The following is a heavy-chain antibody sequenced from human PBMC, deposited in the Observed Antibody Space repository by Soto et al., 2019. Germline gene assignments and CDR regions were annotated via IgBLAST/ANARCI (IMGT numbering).Heavy chain of an antibody. CDR2: ISGSGGST. Sequence: EVQLLESGGGLVQPGGSLRLSCAAPGFTFSAFALSWVRQAPGKGLEWVSAISGSGGSTYYEDSVKGRFTISRDNSKNTLYLQMNSLRAEDTAVYYCAKDALRITIFGVVIGAFDIWGQGTMVTVSS. J-gene: IGHJ3*02. D-gene: IGHD3-3*01. CDR1: GFTFSAFA. CDR3: AKDALRITIFGVVIGAFDI. V-gene: IGHV3-23*01.